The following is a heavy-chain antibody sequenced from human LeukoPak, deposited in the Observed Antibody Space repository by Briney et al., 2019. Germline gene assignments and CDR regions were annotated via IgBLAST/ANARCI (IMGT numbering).Heavy chain of an antibody. D-gene: IGHD1-1*01. Sequence: ASVKVSCKASGYSFTTYGINWLRQASGQGLEWMGWMNPNSGNTGYAQKFQGRVTMTRNTSISTAYMELSSLRSEDTAVYYCARGTRGNQENYQLGREKNAKYYFDYWGQGTLVTVSS. CDR3: ARGTRGNQENYQLGREKNAKYYFDY. J-gene: IGHJ4*02. CDR1: GYSFTTYG. CDR2: MNPNSGNT. V-gene: IGHV1-8*01.